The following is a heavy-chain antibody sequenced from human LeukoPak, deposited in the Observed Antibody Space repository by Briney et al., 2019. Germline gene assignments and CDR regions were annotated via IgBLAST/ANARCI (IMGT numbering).Heavy chain of an antibody. V-gene: IGHV4-61*02. D-gene: IGHD6-13*01. CDR2: IYTSGST. Sequence: SETLSLTCTVSGGSISSGSYYWSWIRQPAGKGLEWIGRIYTSGSTNYNPSLKSRVTISVDTSKKQFSLKLSSVTAAEPAVYSCATAPYLAAAGYYFDYWGPGALV. CDR3: ATAPYLAAAGYYFDY. J-gene: IGHJ4*02. CDR1: GGSISSGSYY.